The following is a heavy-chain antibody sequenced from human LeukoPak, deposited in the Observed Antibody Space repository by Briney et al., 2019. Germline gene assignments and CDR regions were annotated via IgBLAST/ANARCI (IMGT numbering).Heavy chain of an antibody. CDR2: ISGSGGST. CDR3: AKDTGQWPIRTFDY. J-gene: IGHJ4*02. V-gene: IGHV3-23*01. Sequence: PGGSLRLSCAASGFTFSSYAMSWVRQAPGKGLEWVSAISGSGGSTYYADSVKGRFTISRDNSKNTPYLQMSSLRAEDTAVYYCAKDTGQWPIRTFDYWGQGTLVTVSS. D-gene: IGHD6-19*01. CDR1: GFTFSSYA.